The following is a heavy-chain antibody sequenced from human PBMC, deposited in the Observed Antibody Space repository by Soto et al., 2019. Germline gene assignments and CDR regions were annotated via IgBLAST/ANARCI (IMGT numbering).Heavy chain of an antibody. J-gene: IGHJ4*02. Sequence: DWTGGSLRLSCAASGFTFSDHYMDWVRQAPGKGLEWVGRTRNKANSYTTEYAASVRGRFTISRDDSKNSLYLQMNSLKTEDTAVYYCARVSCSSTSCYVGDYWGQGTLVTVSS. D-gene: IGHD2-2*01. V-gene: IGHV3-72*01. CDR2: TRNKANSYTT. CDR3: ARVSCSSTSCYVGDY. CDR1: GFTFSDHY.